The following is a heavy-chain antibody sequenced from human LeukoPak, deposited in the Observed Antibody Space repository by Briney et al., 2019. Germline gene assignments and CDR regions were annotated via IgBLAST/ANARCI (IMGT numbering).Heavy chain of an antibody. CDR1: RGSFIGYY. D-gene: IGHD3-10*01. CDR2: INHSGST. V-gene: IGHV4-34*01. J-gene: IGHJ5*02. Sequence: SETLSLTCAVYRGSFIGYYWTWFRQPPGKGLEWIGEINHSGSTYYNPSLKSRVTISVDTSKNQFSLKLSSVTAADTAVYYCTRGEPGITMVRNQPWGQGTLVTVSS. CDR3: TRGEPGITMVRNQP.